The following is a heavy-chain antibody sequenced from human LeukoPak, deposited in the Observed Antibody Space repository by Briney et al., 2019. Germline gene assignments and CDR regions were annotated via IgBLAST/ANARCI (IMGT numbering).Heavy chain of an antibody. CDR1: GFTFSSYA. J-gene: IGHJ4*02. D-gene: IGHD2-15*01. CDR2: ISHDGSNK. V-gene: IGHV3-30*04. Sequence: GGSLRLSCAASGFTFSSYAIHWVRQAPGKGLEWVALISHDGSNKYYADSVTGRFTISRDNSKNTLYVQMSSLRPEDTAVYYCAKDGGSWNFDFWGQGTLVTVSS. CDR3: AKDGGSWNFDF.